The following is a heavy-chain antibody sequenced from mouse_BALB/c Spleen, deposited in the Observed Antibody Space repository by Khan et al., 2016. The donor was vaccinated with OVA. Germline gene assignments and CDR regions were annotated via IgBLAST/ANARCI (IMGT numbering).Heavy chain of an antibody. CDR2: ISSGGDNT. CDR3: GRSNDGTFAY. Sequence: EVELVESGGGLVKPGGSLKLSCAASGFPFSSFSMSWVRPPPEKRLEWVATISSGGDNTFYSDRLKGRFTISRDNAKNTLSLPLSSLRAEVSALYYCGRSNDGTFAYWGQGTRVTGAA. J-gene: IGHJ3*01. V-gene: IGHV5-9*03. D-gene: IGHD2-3*01. CDR1: GFPFSSFS.